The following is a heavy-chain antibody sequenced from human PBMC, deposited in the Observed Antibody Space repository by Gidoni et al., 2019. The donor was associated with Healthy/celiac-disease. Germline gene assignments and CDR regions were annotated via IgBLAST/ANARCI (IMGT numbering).Heavy chain of an antibody. CDR1: GFTVSNAW. Sequence: EVQLVESGGGLVKPGGSLRLSCAASGFTVSNAWMSWVRQAPGKGLEWVGRIKSKTDGGTTDYAAPVKGRFTISRDDSKNTLYLQMNSLKTEDTAVYYCTASDSSGYHVDAFDIWGQGTMVTVSS. CDR3: TASDSSGYHVDAFDI. V-gene: IGHV3-15*01. J-gene: IGHJ3*02. D-gene: IGHD3-22*01. CDR2: IKSKTDGGTT.